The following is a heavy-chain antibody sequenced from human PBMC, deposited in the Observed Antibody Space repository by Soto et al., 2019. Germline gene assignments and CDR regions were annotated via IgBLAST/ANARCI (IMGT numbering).Heavy chain of an antibody. CDR1: GGTLSSYA. Sequence: GASVKVSCKASGGTLSSYAISWVRQAPGQGLEWMGGIIPIFGTANYAQKFQGRVTITGDKSTSTAYMELSSLRSEDTAVYYCARGGLPTYWYFDLWGRGTLVTVSS. CDR2: IIPIFGTA. J-gene: IGHJ2*01. V-gene: IGHV1-69*06. CDR3: ARGGLPTYWYFDL.